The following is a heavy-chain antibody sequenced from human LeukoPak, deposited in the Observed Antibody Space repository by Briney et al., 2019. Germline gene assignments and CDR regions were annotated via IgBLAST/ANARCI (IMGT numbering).Heavy chain of an antibody. CDR3: AYSGPPRYFDL. V-gene: IGHV3-11*04. CDR1: GFTVSTNS. CDR2: ISSSGSTI. J-gene: IGHJ2*01. Sequence: PGGSLRLSCTVSGFTVSTNSMSWVRQAPGKGLEWVSSISSSGSTIYYADSVKGRFTISRDNAKNSLYLQMNSLRAEDTAVYYCAYSGPPRYFDLWGRGTLVTVSS. D-gene: IGHD4-11*01.